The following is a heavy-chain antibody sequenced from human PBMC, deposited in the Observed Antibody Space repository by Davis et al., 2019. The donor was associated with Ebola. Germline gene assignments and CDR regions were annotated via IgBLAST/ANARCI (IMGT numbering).Heavy chain of an antibody. D-gene: IGHD3-10*01. CDR2: IKSKTDGGTT. CDR3: AKEVMVRGVIDY. J-gene: IGHJ4*02. V-gene: IGHV3-15*01. CDR1: GFTFSNAW. Sequence: GESLKISCAASGFTFSNAWMSWVRQAPGKGLEWVGRIKSKTDGGTTDYAAPVKGRFTISRDDSKNTLYLQMNSLRAEDTAVYYCAKEVMVRGVIDYWGQGTLVTVSS.